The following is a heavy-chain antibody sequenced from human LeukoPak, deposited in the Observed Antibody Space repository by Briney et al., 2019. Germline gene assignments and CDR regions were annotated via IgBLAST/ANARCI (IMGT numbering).Heavy chain of an antibody. J-gene: IGHJ4*02. V-gene: IGHV3-21*01. Sequence: GGSLRLSCAASGFTFSSYSMNWVRQAPGKGLEWVSSISSSSSYIYYADSVKGRFTISRDNAKNSLYLQMNSLRAEDTAVYYCARDLEPGIAAAGSDYWGQGTLVTVSS. CDR2: ISSSSSYI. CDR1: GFTFSSYS. D-gene: IGHD6-13*01. CDR3: ARDLEPGIAAAGSDY.